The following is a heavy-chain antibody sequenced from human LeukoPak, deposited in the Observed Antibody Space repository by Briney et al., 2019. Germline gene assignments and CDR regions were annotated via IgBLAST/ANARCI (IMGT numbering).Heavy chain of an antibody. CDR1: GFTFSSYW. CDR2: IRYDGSNK. D-gene: IGHD2-2*01. J-gene: IGHJ5*02. V-gene: IGHV3-30*02. CDR3: AKGRMIVVVPAADWFDP. Sequence: GGSLRLSCAASGFTFSSYWMSWVRQAPGKGLEWVAFIRYDGSNKYYADSVKGRFTISRDNSKNTLYLQMNSLRAEDTAVYYCAKGRMIVVVPAADWFDPWGQGTLVTVSS.